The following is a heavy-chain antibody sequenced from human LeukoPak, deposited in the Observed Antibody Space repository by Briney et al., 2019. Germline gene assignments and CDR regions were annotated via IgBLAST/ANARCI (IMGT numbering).Heavy chain of an antibody. Sequence: SETLSLTCTVSGGSISSYYWSWIRQPPGKGLEWIGFIYYSGSTNYNPSLKSRVTISVDTSKNQFSLKLSSVTAADTAVYYCARARYYGSGSPLTLEYWGQGTLVTVSS. CDR3: ARARYYGSGSPLTLEY. CDR2: IYYSGST. CDR1: GGSISSYY. D-gene: IGHD3-10*01. V-gene: IGHV4-59*01. J-gene: IGHJ4*02.